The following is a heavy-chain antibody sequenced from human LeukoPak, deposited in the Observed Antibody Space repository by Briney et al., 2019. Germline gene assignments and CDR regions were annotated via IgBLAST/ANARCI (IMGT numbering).Heavy chain of an antibody. D-gene: IGHD3-10*01. CDR3: AREWAGYGSGSYYYY. V-gene: IGHV1-69*13. J-gene: IGHJ4*02. Sequence: SVKVSCKASGGTFSNYAISWVRQAPGQGFEWMGGIIPLFGTANYAQKFLGRVIITADESTSTTHMYLSSLKSEDTAVYYCAREWAGYGSGSYYYYWGQGTLVTVSS. CDR2: IIPLFGTA. CDR1: GGTFSNYA.